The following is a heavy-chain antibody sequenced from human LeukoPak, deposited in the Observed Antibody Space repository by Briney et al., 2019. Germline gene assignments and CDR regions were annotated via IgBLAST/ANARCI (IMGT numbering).Heavy chain of an antibody. J-gene: IGHJ5*02. D-gene: IGHD2-15*01. Sequence: SQTLPLTCTVSGGSISSDNNYWSWIRQPAGKGLEWIGRIHTSGSTNHNPSLNSRVTISIDTSKNQFSLKLSSVTATDTAVYYCARDRSDGGYNWFDPWGQGTLVTVSS. CDR3: ARDRSDGGYNWFDP. CDR1: GGSISSDNNY. CDR2: IHTSGST. V-gene: IGHV4-61*02.